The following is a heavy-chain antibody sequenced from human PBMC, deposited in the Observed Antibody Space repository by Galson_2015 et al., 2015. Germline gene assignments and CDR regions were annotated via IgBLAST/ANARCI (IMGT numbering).Heavy chain of an antibody. V-gene: IGHV3-23*01. Sequence: GSNTYYTDSVKGRFTISRDNSKNTLYLQVISLRVEDTAVYYCAKGGYCSGSNCYTTNFDYWGQGTLVTVSS. CDR2: GSNT. D-gene: IGHD2-2*02. J-gene: IGHJ4*02. CDR3: AKGGYCSGSNCYTTNFDY.